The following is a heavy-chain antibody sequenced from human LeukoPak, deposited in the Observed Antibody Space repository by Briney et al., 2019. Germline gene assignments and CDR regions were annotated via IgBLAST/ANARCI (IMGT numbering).Heavy chain of an antibody. CDR2: ISSSSNYT. Sequence: GGSLRLPCAASGFTFSDYYMSWIRRAPEKGLEWVSYISSSSNYTNYADSVKGRFTISRDNAKNSLYLQMNSLTAEDTAVYYCARQGNNWFDPWGQGTLVTVSS. CDR1: GFTFSDYY. V-gene: IGHV3-11*06. CDR3: ARQGNNWFDP. J-gene: IGHJ5*02.